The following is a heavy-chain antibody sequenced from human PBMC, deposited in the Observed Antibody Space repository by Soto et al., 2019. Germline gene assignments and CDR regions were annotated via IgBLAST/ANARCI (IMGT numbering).Heavy chain of an antibody. V-gene: IGHV1-2*02. Sequence: ASVKVSCKASGYTFTGYYMHWIRQAPGQGLEWMGWINPNSGGTNYAQKFQGRVTMTRDTSISTAYMDLSRLRSEDTAVYYCARDIVVVPAADWFEPSGQGTMVTVSS. CDR1: GYTFTGYY. CDR2: INPNSGGT. J-gene: IGHJ5*02. CDR3: ARDIVVVPAADWFEP. D-gene: IGHD2-2*01.